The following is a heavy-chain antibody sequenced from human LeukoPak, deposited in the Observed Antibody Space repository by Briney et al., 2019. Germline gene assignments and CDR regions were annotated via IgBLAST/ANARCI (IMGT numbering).Heavy chain of an antibody. CDR3: ARERKVRGVIITSVKAWFDP. CDR2: ISSSSSTI. J-gene: IGHJ5*02. V-gene: IGHV3-48*01. Sequence: GGSLRLSCAASGFTFSSYSMNWVRQAPGKGLEWVSYISSSSSTIYYADSVKGRFTISRDNAKNSLYLQMNSLRAEDTAVYYCARERKVRGVIITSVKAWFDPWGQGTLVTVSS. CDR1: GFTFSSYS. D-gene: IGHD3-10*01.